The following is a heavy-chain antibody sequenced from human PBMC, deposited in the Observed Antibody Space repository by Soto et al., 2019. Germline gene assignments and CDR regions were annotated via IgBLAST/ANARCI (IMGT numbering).Heavy chain of an antibody. CDR1: GFTFSSYA. Sequence: GGSLRLSCAASGFTFSSYAMSWVRQAPGKGLEWVSAISGSGGSTYYADSVKGRFTISRDNSKNTLYLQMNSLRAEDTAVYYCAKVGSAWPYNWFDPWGQGTLVTSPQ. J-gene: IGHJ5*02. CDR3: AKVGSAWPYNWFDP. V-gene: IGHV3-23*01. CDR2: ISGSGGST.